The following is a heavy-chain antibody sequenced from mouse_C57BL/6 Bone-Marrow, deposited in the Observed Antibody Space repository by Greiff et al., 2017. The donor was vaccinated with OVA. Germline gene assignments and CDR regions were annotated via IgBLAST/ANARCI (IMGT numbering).Heavy chain of an antibody. Sequence: VQLKQSGAELVRPGASVKLSCTASGFNIKDDYMHWVKQRPEQGLEWIGWIDPENGDTEYASKFQGKATITADTSSNTAYLQLSSLTSEDTAVYYCTTDYSNLYWGQGTTLTVSS. D-gene: IGHD2-5*01. CDR2: IDPENGDT. V-gene: IGHV14-4*01. J-gene: IGHJ2*01. CDR1: GFNIKDDY. CDR3: TTDYSNLY.